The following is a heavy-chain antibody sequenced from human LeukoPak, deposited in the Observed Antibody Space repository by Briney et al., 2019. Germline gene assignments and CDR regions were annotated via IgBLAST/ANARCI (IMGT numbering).Heavy chain of an antibody. CDR2: IYYSGST. D-gene: IGHD1-26*01. Sequence: SETLSLTCTVSGGSISSSSYYWGWIRQPPGKGLEWIGSIYYSGSTYYNPSLKSRVTISVDTSKNQFSLKLSSVTAADTAVYYCARDLRWELLLEYYYYMDVWGKGTTVTVSS. V-gene: IGHV4-39*07. CDR3: ARDLRWELLLEYYYYMDV. J-gene: IGHJ6*03. CDR1: GGSISSSSYY.